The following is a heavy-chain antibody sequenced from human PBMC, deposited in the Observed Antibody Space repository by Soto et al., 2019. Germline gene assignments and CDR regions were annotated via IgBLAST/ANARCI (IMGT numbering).Heavy chain of an antibody. CDR3: AKDKGRRYFDY. D-gene: IGHD1-26*01. CDR2: ISSHDGSVK. CDR1: GLMVDRAC. Sequence: GALIGSCAASGLMVDRACMHWVRPAPGKGLEWIALISSHDGSVKFYADSVNGRFTISRDNSKNTLFLHMDSLRPEDTAVYYCAKDKGRRYFDYWGQGALVTVSS. V-gene: IGHV3-30*18. J-gene: IGHJ4*02.